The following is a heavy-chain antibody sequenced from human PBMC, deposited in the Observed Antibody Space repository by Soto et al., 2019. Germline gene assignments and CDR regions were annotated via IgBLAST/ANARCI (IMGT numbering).Heavy chain of an antibody. CDR2: INSDGSST. J-gene: IGHJ4*02. CDR1: GFTFNSYW. Sequence: EVQLVESGGGLVQPGGSLRLSCAASGFTFNSYWMHWVRQAPGKGLVWVSRINSDGSSTSYADSVKSRFTISRDNAKNTLLLHMNSLRAEDTAVYYCVRTSLVVAAATREDYWGQGTLVTVSS. D-gene: IGHD2-15*01. V-gene: IGHV3-74*01. CDR3: VRTSLVVAAATREDY.